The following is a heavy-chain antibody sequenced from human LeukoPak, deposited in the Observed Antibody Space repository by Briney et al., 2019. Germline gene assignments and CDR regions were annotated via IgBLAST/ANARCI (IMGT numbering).Heavy chain of an antibody. J-gene: IGHJ4*02. CDR2: IYPGDSDT. Sequence: GEPLKILCKGSRDGLTSYCSGWPRQKPEKGLEWMGIIYPGDSDTRYSPSFQGQVTISADKSISTAYLQWSSLKASDTAMYYCARGEEPEMATTFDYWGQGTLVTVSS. D-gene: IGHD5-24*01. CDR1: RDGLTSYC. CDR3: ARGEEPEMATTFDY. V-gene: IGHV5-51*01.